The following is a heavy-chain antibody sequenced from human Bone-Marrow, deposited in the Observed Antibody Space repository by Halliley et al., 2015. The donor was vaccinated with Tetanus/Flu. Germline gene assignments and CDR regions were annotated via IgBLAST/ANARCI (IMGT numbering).Heavy chain of an antibody. J-gene: IGHJ4*02. CDR2: IYRGGNP. V-gene: IGHV4-4*06. Sequence: WIGEIYRGGNPYYTPSLKIRFPLSVDRSPTHFSLKLTSGTAADTAVYYCASLGDGGSYPFDLWGQGTLVTVSS. CDR3: ASLGDGGSYPFDL. D-gene: IGHD1-26*01.